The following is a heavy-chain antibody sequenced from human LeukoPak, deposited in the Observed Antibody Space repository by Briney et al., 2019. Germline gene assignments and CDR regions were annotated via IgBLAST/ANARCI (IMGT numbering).Heavy chain of an antibody. CDR3: ARSFEYCSSTSCYKDRGLFDY. Sequence: ASVKVSCKASGYTFTGYYMHWVRQAPGQGLEWMGWINPNSGGTNYAQKFQGRVTMTRDTSISTAYMELSRLRSDDTAVYYCARSFEYCSSTSCYKDRGLFDYWGQGTLVTVSS. D-gene: IGHD2-2*01. V-gene: IGHV1-2*02. CDR1: GYTFTGYY. J-gene: IGHJ4*02. CDR2: INPNSGGT.